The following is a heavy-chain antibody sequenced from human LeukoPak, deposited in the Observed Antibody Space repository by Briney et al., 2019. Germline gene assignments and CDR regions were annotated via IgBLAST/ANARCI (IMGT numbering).Heavy chain of an antibody. CDR3: ARDRDWMLYDY. D-gene: IGHD3-9*01. CDR2: ISHDGNTK. J-gene: IGHJ4*02. CDR1: GFTFSSYA. Sequence: PGGSLRLSCAASGFTFSSYAMSWVRQVPGKGLEWVARISHDGNTKFYADSVKGRFTISRDNSKNTLSLEMYSLRAEDTAMYYCARDRDWMLYDYWGQGTLVTVSS. V-gene: IGHV3-33*08.